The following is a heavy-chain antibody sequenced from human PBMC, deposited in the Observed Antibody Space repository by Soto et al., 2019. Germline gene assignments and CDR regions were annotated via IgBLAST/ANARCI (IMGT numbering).Heavy chain of an antibody. D-gene: IGHD3-22*01. V-gene: IGHV1-2*02. CDR3: ARTMDYYYDPGSGNGHGF. CDR1: GYTFTAYY. J-gene: IGHJ6*02. CDR2: ISDKFGDT. Sequence: QVQLVQSGAEVKEPGDSVRVSCEASGYTFTAYYIHWVRQAPGPGLAWMGWISDKFGDTTYAHDFQGRVSMTRDMSISTVYRELSRLTSGDTAIYYCARTMDYYYDPGSGNGHGFWGQGTTVTVSS.